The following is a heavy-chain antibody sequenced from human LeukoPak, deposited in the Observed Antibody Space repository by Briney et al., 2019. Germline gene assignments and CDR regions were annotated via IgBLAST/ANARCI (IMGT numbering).Heavy chain of an antibody. D-gene: IGHD6-6*01. J-gene: IGHJ6*03. Sequence: GGSLRLSCAASGFTFDDYGMSWVRQAPGKGLEWVSGINWNGGSTGYADSVKGRFTISRDNAKNSLYLQMNSLRAEDTALYYCARVAYSSSFFYYYYMDVWGKGTTVTVSS. CDR1: GFTFDDYG. CDR2: INWNGGST. CDR3: ARVAYSSSFFYYYYMDV. V-gene: IGHV3-20*04.